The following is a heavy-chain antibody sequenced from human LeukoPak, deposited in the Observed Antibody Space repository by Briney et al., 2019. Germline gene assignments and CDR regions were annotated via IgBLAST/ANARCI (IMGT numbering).Heavy chain of an antibody. Sequence: GGSLRLSCAASGLIFSSYSMSWVRQAPGKGLEWVSSITSSSSYIFYADSVKGRFTISRDNAKNSLYLQMSSLRAEDTAVYYCARELVAGGGRRGMDVWGQGTTVTVSS. CDR3: ARELVAGGGRRGMDV. V-gene: IGHV3-21*01. J-gene: IGHJ6*02. CDR2: ITSSSSYI. CDR1: GLIFSSYS. D-gene: IGHD6-19*01.